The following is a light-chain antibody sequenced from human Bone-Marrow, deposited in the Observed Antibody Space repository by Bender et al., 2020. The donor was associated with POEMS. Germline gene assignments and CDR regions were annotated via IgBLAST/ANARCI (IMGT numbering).Light chain of an antibody. V-gene: IGLV2-14*01. Sequence: QSALTQPPSASGSPGQSVTISCTGTSRDVGDYNYVSWYQQHPGKAPKLMIYEVSKRPSGVSNRFSGSKSGNTASLSLSGLQAEDEADYYCSSYTGGSTLVVFGGGTKVTVL. CDR3: SSYTGGSTLVV. CDR1: SRDVGDYNY. J-gene: IGLJ2*01. CDR2: EVS.